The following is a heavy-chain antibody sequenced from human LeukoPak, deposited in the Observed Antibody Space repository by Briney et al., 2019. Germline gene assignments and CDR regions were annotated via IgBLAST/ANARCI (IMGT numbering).Heavy chain of an antibody. Sequence: GESLNISGKGSGYSFTSYWIGWVRQMPGKGLEWMRRLDPSDSNTNYSPSFQGHVAMSADKSISTVYLQWSSLKASDTAMYYCARHGVCGGDCYYLAWGQGTLVTVS. CDR1: GYSFTSYW. D-gene: IGHD2-21*02. V-gene: IGHV5-10-1*01. CDR3: ARHGVCGGDCYYLA. CDR2: LDPSDSNT. J-gene: IGHJ5*02.